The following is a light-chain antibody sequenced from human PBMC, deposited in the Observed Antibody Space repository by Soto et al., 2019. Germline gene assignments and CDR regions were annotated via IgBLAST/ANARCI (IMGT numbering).Light chain of an antibody. CDR2: GIS. J-gene: IGKJ5*01. CDR3: QHFRA. V-gene: IGKV3-20*01. Sequence: EIVMTQSPATLSVSPGERATLSCRASQSVNSNYLAWYQQKPGQAPRLLIYGISKRATDIPDRFSGSGSGTDFTLTISRLEPEDFVLYYCQHFRAFGQGTRLEIK. CDR1: QSVNSNY.